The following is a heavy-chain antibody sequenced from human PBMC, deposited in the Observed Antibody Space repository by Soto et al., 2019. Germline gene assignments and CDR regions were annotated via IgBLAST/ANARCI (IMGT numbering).Heavy chain of an antibody. V-gene: IGHV3-23*01. CDR1: GLNFSNYA. D-gene: IGHD4-17*01. CDR3: ARDGGLLYGDYDPFDY. Sequence: GGSLRLSCAASGLNFSNYAMSWVRQAPGKGLEWVSAISGSGGSTFYADSVKGRFTISRDNAKNSLYLPMNSLRAEDTAVYYCARDGGLLYGDYDPFDYWGQGTLVTVSS. J-gene: IGHJ4*02. CDR2: ISGSGGST.